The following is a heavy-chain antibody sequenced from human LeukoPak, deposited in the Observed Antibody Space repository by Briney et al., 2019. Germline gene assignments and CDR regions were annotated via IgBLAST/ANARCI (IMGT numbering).Heavy chain of an antibody. V-gene: IGHV4-59*01. CDR3: ARGGMRYYDSGGHDY. Sequence: SETLSLTCSVSNGSISSYFWNWVRLPPGKGLEWIGYIYYSGSTNYNPSRKSRVTISLDTSKNQFSLKVSSVTAADTAVYYCARGGMRYYDSGGHDYWGQGTLVTVSS. CDR1: NGSISSYF. D-gene: IGHD3-22*01. CDR2: IYYSGST. J-gene: IGHJ4*02.